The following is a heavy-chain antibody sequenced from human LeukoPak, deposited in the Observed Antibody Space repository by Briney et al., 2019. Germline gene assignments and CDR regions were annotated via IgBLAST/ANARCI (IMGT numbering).Heavy chain of an antibody. D-gene: IGHD7-27*01. CDR1: GFTFSSYS. CDR3: ARGHWGLDY. Sequence: GGSLRLSCAASGFTFSSYSMNWVRQAPGKGLEWVSSISSSSSHIYYADSVKGRFTISRDNAKNSLYLQMNSLRAEDTAVYYCARGHWGLDYWGRGTLVTVSS. J-gene: IGHJ4*02. CDR2: ISSSSSHI. V-gene: IGHV3-21*01.